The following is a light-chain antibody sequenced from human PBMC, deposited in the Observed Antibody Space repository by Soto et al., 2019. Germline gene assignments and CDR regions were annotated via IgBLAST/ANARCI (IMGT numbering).Light chain of an antibody. CDR2: GAS. CDR3: QQYGSSPPT. CDR1: QSVSSNY. V-gene: IGKV3-20*01. J-gene: IGKJ1*01. Sequence: ESVLTQSPGTLSLSPGERATLSCRASQSVSSNYLAWYQQKPGQAPRLLIYGASTRATGIPDRFSGSGSGTDFTLTISRLEPEGFAVYYCQQYGSSPPTFGQGTKVDIK.